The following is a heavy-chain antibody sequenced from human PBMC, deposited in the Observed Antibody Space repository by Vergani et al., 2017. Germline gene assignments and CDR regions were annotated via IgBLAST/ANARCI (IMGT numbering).Heavy chain of an antibody. V-gene: IGHV4-34*01. D-gene: IGHD2-21*02. CDR3: ARVSRFSDPRHYYHYHYMDV. CDR2: SNHSGNI. J-gene: IGHJ6*03. Sequence: QVQLQQWGAGLLKPSETLSLKCAVYGGSFTKYYWSWIRQPPGKGLEWIGESNHSGNINYIPPLKSGFTISIDTSKQQFSLTLSSVTAADTAVYYCARVSRFSDPRHYYHYHYMDVWGDGTTVTVS. CDR1: GGSFTKYY.